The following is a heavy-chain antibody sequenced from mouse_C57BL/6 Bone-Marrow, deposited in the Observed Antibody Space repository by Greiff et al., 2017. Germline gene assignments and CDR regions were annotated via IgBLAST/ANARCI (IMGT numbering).Heavy chain of an antibody. Sequence: VQLQQSVAELVRPGASVKLSCTASGFNIKNTYMHWVKQRPEQGLEWIGRIDPANGNTKYAPKFQGKATITADTSSNTAYLQLSSLTSEDPAIYYCARGLYDGYYDWVWFAYWGQGTLVTVSA. J-gene: IGHJ3*01. V-gene: IGHV14-3*01. CDR3: ARGLYDGYYDWVWFAY. CDR2: IDPANGNT. D-gene: IGHD2-3*01. CDR1: GFNIKNTY.